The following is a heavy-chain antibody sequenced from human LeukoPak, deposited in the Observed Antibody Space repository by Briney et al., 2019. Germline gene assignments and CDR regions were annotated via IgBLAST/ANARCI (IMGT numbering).Heavy chain of an antibody. J-gene: IGHJ4*02. D-gene: IGHD6-19*01. CDR1: GFTFSSYS. CDR3: ATSIAVADDFDY. V-gene: IGHV3-21*01. Sequence: PGGSLRLSCAASGFTFSSYSMKWVRLAPGKGLEWFSSISSSSSYIYYADSVKGRFTISRDNAKNSLYLQMNSLRAEDTAVYYCATSIAVADDFDYWGQGTLVTVSS. CDR2: ISSSSSYI.